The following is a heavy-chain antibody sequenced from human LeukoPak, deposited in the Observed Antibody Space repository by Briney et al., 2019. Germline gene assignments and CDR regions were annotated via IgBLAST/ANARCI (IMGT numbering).Heavy chain of an antibody. CDR1: GGSFSGYY. CDR3: AREKGHYDFS. Sequence: NPSETLSLTCAVYGGSFSGYYWSWIRQPPGKGLEWIGEINHSGSTNYNPSLKSRVTISVDTSKNQFSLKLSSVTAADTAVYYCAREKGHYDFSWGQGTLVTVSS. J-gene: IGHJ5*02. V-gene: IGHV4-34*01. CDR2: INHSGST. D-gene: IGHD3-3*01.